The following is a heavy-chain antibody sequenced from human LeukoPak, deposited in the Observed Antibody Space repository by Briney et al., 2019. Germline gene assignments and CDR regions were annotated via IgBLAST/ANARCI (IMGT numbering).Heavy chain of an antibody. CDR1: GGTFSSYA. CDR3: AREDYYGSGMLVGIRESDYYYFGMDV. Sequence: SVKVSCKASGGTFSSYAISWVRQAPGQGLEWMGGIIPIFGTANYAQKFQGRVTITADESTSTAYMELSSLRSEDTAVYYCAREDYYGSGMLVGIRESDYYYFGMDVWGQGTTVIVS. D-gene: IGHD3-10*01. CDR2: IIPIFGTA. V-gene: IGHV1-69*13. J-gene: IGHJ6*02.